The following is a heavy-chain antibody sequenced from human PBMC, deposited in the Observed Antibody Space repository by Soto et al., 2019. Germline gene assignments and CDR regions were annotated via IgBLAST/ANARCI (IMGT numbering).Heavy chain of an antibody. Sequence: SETLSLTCTVSGGSISSGGYYWSWIRQHPGKGLEWIGYMYYSGTTYYNPSLKSRVTISVDTSKNQFSLKLSSVTAEDTAVYYCARGPCITIYGVVSQIFDYCGQGSPVTVSS. J-gene: IGHJ4*02. V-gene: IGHV4-31*03. CDR2: MYYSGTT. CDR1: GGSISSGGYY. D-gene: IGHD3-3*01. CDR3: ARGPCITIYGVVSQIFDY.